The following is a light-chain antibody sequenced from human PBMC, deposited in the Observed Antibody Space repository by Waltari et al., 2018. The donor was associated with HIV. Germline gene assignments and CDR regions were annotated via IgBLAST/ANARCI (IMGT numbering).Light chain of an antibody. CDR3: SSFTDRATLV. J-gene: IGLJ1*01. CDR2: EVT. V-gene: IGLV2-14*01. CDR1: RSDIGAYNY. Sequence: QSALTQPASVSGSPGQSITISCTGSRSDIGAYNYVSWYPHHPGKAPKLIIYEVTNRPSGISNRFSGSKSGETASLTISGLQSEDEAEYYCSSFTDRATLVFGTGTKVTVL.